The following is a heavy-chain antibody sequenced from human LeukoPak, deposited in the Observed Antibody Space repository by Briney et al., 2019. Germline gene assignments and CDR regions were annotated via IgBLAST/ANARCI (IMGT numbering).Heavy chain of an antibody. V-gene: IGHV1-46*01. D-gene: IGHD3-9*01. J-gene: IGHJ6*02. CDR1: GYTFTSYY. Sequence: ASVKLSCKASGYTFTSYYVHWVRQAPGQGLEWMGIINPSGGSTSYAQKFQGRVTMTRDTSTSTVYMELSSLRSEDTAVYYCARDRVDILTAYYYYGMDVWGQGTTVTVSS. CDR3: ARDRVDILTAYYYYGMDV. CDR2: INPSGGST.